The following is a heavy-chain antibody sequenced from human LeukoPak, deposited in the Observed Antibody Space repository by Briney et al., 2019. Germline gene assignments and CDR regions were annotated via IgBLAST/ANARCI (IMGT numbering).Heavy chain of an antibody. J-gene: IGHJ4*02. D-gene: IGHD2-15*01. CDR1: GFTFSSYS. V-gene: IGHV3-48*01. CDR2: ISSSSSTI. Sequence: GGSLRLSCAASGFTFSSYSMNWVRQAPGKGLEWVSYISSSSSTIYYADSVKGRFTISRDNSKNTLYLQMNSLRAEDTAVYYCAKLSGGGWSIDYWGQGTLVTVSS. CDR3: AKLSGGGWSIDY.